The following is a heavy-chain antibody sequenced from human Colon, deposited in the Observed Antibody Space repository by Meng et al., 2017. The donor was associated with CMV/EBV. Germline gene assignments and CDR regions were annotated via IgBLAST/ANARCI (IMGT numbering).Heavy chain of an antibody. D-gene: IGHD3-22*01. V-gene: IGHV3-21*01. CDR1: GFTFSVAW. CDR2: ISSSSSYI. Sequence: GESLKISCAASGFTFSVAWMSWVRQAPGKGLEWVSSISSSSSYIYYADSVKGRFTISRDNAKNSLYLQMNSLRAEDTAVYYCAREYGIWDSSGYYYPYYYYGMDVWGQGTTVTVSS. J-gene: IGHJ6*02. CDR3: AREYGIWDSSGYYYPYYYYGMDV.